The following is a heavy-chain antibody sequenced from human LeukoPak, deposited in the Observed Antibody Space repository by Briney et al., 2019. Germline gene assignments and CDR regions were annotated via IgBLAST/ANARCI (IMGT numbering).Heavy chain of an antibody. Sequence: GGSLRLSCAASGFTFRSYEMNWVRQAPGKGLEWVSYISTTGSSIYYADSVKGRFTISRDNVKNLLYLQMNSLRAEDTAVYYCARVQRGIAVALDYWGQGTLVTVSS. V-gene: IGHV3-48*03. CDR3: ARVQRGIAVALDY. CDR1: GFTFRSYE. D-gene: IGHD6-19*01. J-gene: IGHJ4*02. CDR2: ISTTGSSI.